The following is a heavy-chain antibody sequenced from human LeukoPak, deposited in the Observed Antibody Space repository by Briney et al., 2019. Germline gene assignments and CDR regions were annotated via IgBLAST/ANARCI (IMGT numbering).Heavy chain of an antibody. CDR2: ISGSGGST. CDR3: AKSYDILTGYSIYFQH. D-gene: IGHD3-9*01. CDR1: GFTFSSYA. J-gene: IGHJ1*01. V-gene: IGHV3-23*01. Sequence: GGSLRLSCAASGFTFSSYAMSWVRQAPGKGLEWVSAISGSGGSTYYADSVKGRFTISRDNSKNTLYLQMNSLRAEDTAVYYCAKSYDILTGYSIYFQHWGQGTLVTVSS.